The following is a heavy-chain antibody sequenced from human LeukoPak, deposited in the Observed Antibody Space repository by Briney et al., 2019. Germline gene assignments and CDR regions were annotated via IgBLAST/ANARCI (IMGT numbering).Heavy chain of an antibody. Sequence: KASETLSLTCTVSGGSIRSSYYYWGWIRQPPGKGLEWIGSIYDSGSTYYNPSLKSRVTISVDTSKNQFSLKLSSVTAADTAVYYCARDRDGAGFDPWGQGTLVTVSS. D-gene: IGHD4/OR15-4a*01. J-gene: IGHJ5*02. CDR3: ARDRDGAGFDP. V-gene: IGHV4-39*07. CDR2: IYDSGST. CDR1: GGSIRSSYYY.